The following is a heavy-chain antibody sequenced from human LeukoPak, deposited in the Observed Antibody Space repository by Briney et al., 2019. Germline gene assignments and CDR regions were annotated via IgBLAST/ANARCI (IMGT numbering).Heavy chain of an antibody. Sequence: GGSRRLSCAASGFTFSSYGRHWVRQAPGKGLEWVAVISYDGSNKYYADSVKGRFTISRGNSKNTLYLQMNSLRAEDTAVYYCAKDKSVVVVAAEYFQHWGQGTLVTVSS. CDR3: AKDKSVVVVAAEYFQH. CDR2: ISYDGSNK. CDR1: GFTFSSYG. V-gene: IGHV3-30*18. J-gene: IGHJ1*01. D-gene: IGHD2-15*01.